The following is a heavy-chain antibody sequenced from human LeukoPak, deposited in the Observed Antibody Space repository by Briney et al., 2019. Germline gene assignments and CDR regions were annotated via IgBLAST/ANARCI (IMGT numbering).Heavy chain of an antibody. V-gene: IGHV1-8*01. CDR3: ARDPGNYYDSSGYYPSLY. CDR2: MNPNSGNT. J-gene: IGHJ4*02. CDR1: GYTFTSYD. D-gene: IGHD3-22*01. Sequence: ASVKVSCKASGYTFTSYDINWVRQATGQGLEWMGWMNPNSGNTGYAQKFQGRVTMTRNTSISTAYMELSSLRSEDTAVYYCARDPGNYYDSSGYYPSLYWGQGTLVTVSS.